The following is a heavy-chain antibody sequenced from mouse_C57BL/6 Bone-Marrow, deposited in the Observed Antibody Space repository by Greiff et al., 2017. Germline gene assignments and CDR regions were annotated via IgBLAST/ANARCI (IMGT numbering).Heavy chain of an antibody. D-gene: IGHD2-3*01. CDR1: GYTFTSYW. CDR3: ARFGYFYYYAMDY. CDR2: IYPGSGST. Sequence: QVQLQQPGAELVKPGASVKMSCKASGYTFTSYWITWVKQRPGQGLEWIGDIYPGSGSTNYNEKFKSKATLTVDTSSSTAYMQLSSLTSEDSAIYYCARFGYFYYYAMDYWSQGTSVTVSS. J-gene: IGHJ4*01. V-gene: IGHV1-55*01.